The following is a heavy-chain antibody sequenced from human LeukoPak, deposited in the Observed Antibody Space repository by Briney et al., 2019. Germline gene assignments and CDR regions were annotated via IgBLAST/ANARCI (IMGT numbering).Heavy chain of an antibody. CDR2: IYYSGST. CDR1: GGSISSGGYY. CDR3: ARNPRHGDDWFDP. V-gene: IGHV4-61*08. Sequence: SETLSLTCAVSGGSISSGGYYWSWIRQPPGKGLEWIGYIYYSGSTNYNPSLKSRVTISVDTSKNQFSLKLSSVTAADTAVYYCARNPRHGDDWFDPWGQGTLVTVSS. J-gene: IGHJ5*02.